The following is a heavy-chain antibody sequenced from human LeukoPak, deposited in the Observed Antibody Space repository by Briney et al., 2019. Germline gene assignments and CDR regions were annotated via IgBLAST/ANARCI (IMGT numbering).Heavy chain of an antibody. D-gene: IGHD2-8*01. V-gene: IGHV3-23*01. Sequence: GGSLRLSCAASGFTFSSYAMSWVRQAPGKGLEWVSAISGSGGSTYYADSVKGRFTISRDNSKNTLYLQMNSLRAVDTAVYYCAKIPRDIVLMVYAMGDYFDIWGQGTMVTVSS. CDR3: AKIPRDIVLMVYAMGDYFDI. CDR2: ISGSGGST. CDR1: GFTFSSYA. J-gene: IGHJ3*02.